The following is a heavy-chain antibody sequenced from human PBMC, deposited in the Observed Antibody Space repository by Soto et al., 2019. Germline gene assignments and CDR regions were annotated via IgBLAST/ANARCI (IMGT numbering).Heavy chain of an antibody. V-gene: IGHV3-15*07. J-gene: IGHJ4*02. CDR3: PTDTRPYNWNADFDY. D-gene: IGHD1-20*01. CDR2: IKSTTDGGTT. CDR1: GFTFSNAW. Sequence: EVQLVESGGDLVKPGGSLRVSCAASGFTFSNAWMNWVRQAPGKGLEWVGRIKSTTDGGTTDYAAPVKGRFTISRDDSKNTLSLQMNSLQSEDTAVYYCPTDTRPYNWNADFDYWGQGTLVTVSS.